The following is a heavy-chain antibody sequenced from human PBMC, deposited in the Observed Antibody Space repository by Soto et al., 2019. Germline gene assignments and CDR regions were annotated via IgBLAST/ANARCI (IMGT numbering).Heavy chain of an antibody. CDR2: MNPNSGNT. J-gene: IGHJ2*01. V-gene: IGHV1-8*01. D-gene: IGHD4-17*01. CDR1: GYTFTSYD. Sequence: QVQLVQSGAEVGKPGASVKVSCKASGYTFTSYDINWVRQASGQGLEWMGWMNPNSGNTGSAQRFRGRLTLTRHTSLNTAYMEQPSLTSGDAAVYYCARVHTVTTYFDFWGRGTVVAVSS. CDR3: ARVHTVTTYFDF.